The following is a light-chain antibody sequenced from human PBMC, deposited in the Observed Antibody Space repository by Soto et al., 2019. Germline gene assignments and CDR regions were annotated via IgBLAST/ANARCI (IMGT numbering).Light chain of an antibody. CDR1: SSDVGGYNY. CDR3: SSDAISSTIVV. Sequence: QSVLTQPAAVSGSPGQSITISCTGTSSDVGGYNYVYWYQQHPGKAPKLMIYDVSNRPSGVSNRFSGSKSGNTASLTISGLPAEDEADYYCSSDAISSTIVVFGGRTKLTVL. CDR2: DVS. J-gene: IGLJ2*01. V-gene: IGLV2-14*01.